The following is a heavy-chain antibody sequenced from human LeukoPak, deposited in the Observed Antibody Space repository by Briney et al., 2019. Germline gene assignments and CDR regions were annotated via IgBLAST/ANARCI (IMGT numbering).Heavy chain of an antibody. J-gene: IGHJ4*02. CDR3: ALTRPHYYDSRGSIDY. D-gene: IGHD3-22*01. CDR1: GGTFSSYA. Sequence: ASVKVSCKASGGTFSSYAISWVRQAPGQGLEWMGGIIPIFGTANYAQKFQGRVTITADESTSTAYMELSSLRSEDTAVYYCALTRPHYYDSRGSIDYWGQGTLVTVSS. V-gene: IGHV1-69*13. CDR2: IIPIFGTA.